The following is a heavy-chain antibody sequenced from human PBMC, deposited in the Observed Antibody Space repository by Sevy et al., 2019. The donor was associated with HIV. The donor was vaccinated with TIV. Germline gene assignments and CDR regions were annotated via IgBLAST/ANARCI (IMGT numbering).Heavy chain of an antibody. CDR2: ISSEGSHT. Sequence: GGSLRLSCAASGFTFSSYGMHWVRQAPGKGLEWVAVISSEGSHTYYGDSVKGRFTLSRDNSKNMLFLQMNSLRAEDTAVYYCAKDGVVRGVIHYYGMDVWGQGTTVTVSS. J-gene: IGHJ6*02. CDR1: GFTFSSYG. V-gene: IGHV3-30*18. CDR3: AKDGVVRGVIHYYGMDV. D-gene: IGHD3-10*01.